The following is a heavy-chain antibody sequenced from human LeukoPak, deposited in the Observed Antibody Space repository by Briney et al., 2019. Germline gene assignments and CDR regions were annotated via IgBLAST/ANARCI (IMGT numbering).Heavy chain of an antibody. Sequence: GGSLRLSCAASGFTFSSYWMSWARQAPGKGLEWVANIKQDGSEKYYVDSVKGRFTISRDNAKNSLYLQMNSLRAEDTAVYYCARVLYDSSGYYYPAYFDYWGQGTLVTVSS. D-gene: IGHD3-22*01. CDR2: IKQDGSEK. J-gene: IGHJ4*02. CDR3: ARVLYDSSGYYYPAYFDY. CDR1: GFTFSSYW. V-gene: IGHV3-7*01.